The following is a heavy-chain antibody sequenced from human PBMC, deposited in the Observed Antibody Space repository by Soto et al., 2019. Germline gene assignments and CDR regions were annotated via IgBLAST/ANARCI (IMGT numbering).Heavy chain of an antibody. J-gene: IGHJ4*02. Sequence: SETLSLTCTVSGGSISSGDYYWSWIRQPPGKGLEWIGYIYYSGSTYYNPSLKSRVTISVDTSKNQFSLKLSSVTAADTAVYYCAREAGRYYYDSSGRFDYWGQGTLVTV. CDR1: GGSISSGDYY. D-gene: IGHD3-22*01. CDR3: AREAGRYYYDSSGRFDY. V-gene: IGHV4-30-4*01. CDR2: IYYSGST.